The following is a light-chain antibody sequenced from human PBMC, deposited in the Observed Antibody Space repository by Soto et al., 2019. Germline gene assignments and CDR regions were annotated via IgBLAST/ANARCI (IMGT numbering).Light chain of an antibody. CDR1: HDISNY. J-gene: IGKJ1*01. CDR3: QQSYTTPWT. CDR2: DAS. V-gene: IGKV1-39*01. Sequence: DIQMTQSPSAMSSSVGDRVTITCQASHDISNYLNWYQQKPGKAPKLLIYDASNLETGVPSRFSGSGSGTDFTLTISSLQPEDFATYYCQQSYTTPWTFGQGTKVDI.